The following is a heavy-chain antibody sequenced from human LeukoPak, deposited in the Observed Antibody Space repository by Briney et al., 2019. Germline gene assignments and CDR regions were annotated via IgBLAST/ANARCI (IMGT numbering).Heavy chain of an antibody. J-gene: IGHJ4*02. V-gene: IGHV3-23*01. D-gene: IGHD3-3*01. CDR1: GFTFSSYA. Sequence: GGSLRLSCAASGFTFSSYAMSWVRQAPGKGLEWVSAISGSGGSTYYADSVKGRFTISRDNSKNTLYLQMNSLRAEDTAVYYCAKDQKRTFTIFGVVIEALDYWGQGTLVTVSS. CDR3: AKDQKRTFTIFGVVIEALDY. CDR2: ISGSGGST.